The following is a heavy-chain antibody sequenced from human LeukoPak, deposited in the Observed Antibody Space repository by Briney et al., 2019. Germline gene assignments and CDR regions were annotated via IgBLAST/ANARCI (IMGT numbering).Heavy chain of an antibody. CDR3: ATEVGSPAIRSAFNI. D-gene: IGHD2-2*01. V-gene: IGHV3-48*04. Sequence: GGSLRLSCAASGFTFSSYRMNWVRQAPGKGLEGVSYISSSSSTIYYAVSVKGRFTISRDNAKNSLYLQMNSLSAEDTAVYYCATEVGSPAIRSAFNIWGQGTMVTVSS. CDR2: ISSSSSTI. CDR1: GFTFSSYR. J-gene: IGHJ3*02.